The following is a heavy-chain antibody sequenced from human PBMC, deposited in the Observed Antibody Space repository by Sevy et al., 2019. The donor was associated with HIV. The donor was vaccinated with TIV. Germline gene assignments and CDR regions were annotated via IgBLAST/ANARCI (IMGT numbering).Heavy chain of an antibody. CDR3: ARDLEFYDYGDYGPAFMPDY. CDR1: GFTFSSYW. D-gene: IGHD4-17*01. V-gene: IGHV3-33*08. CDR2: IWFDGSNT. Sequence: GESLKISCAASGFTFSSYWMHWVRQAPGKGLEWVAVIWFDGSNTYYADSVKGRFTISRDIAKNTLHLQMNSLRAEDTAVYYCARDLEFYDYGDYGPAFMPDYWGQGTLVTVSS. J-gene: IGHJ4*02.